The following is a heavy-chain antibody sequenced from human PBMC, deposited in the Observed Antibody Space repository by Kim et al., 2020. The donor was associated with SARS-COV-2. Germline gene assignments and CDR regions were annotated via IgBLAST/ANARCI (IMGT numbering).Heavy chain of an antibody. D-gene: IGHD4-17*01. J-gene: IGHJ5*02. Sequence: SETLSLTCTVSGGSISSGGYYWSWIRQHPGKGLEWIGYIYYSGSTYYNPSLKSRVTISVDTSKNQFSLKLSSVTAADTAVYYCARETGPWTTVVTGIHTWGQGTLVTVSS. CDR2: IYYSGST. CDR1: GGSISSGGYY. CDR3: ARETGPWTTVVTGIHT. V-gene: IGHV4-31*03.